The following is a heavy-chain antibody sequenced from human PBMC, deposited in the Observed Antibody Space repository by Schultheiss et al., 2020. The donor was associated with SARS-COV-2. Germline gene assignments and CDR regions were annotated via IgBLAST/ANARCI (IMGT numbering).Heavy chain of an antibody. CDR3: YLRGVISDFYGMDV. J-gene: IGHJ6*02. V-gene: IGHV3-23*01. CDR2: ISGSGGST. CDR1: GFTFSSYA. D-gene: IGHD3-10*01. Sequence: GGSLRLSCAASGFTFSSYAMRWVRQAPGKGLEWVSAISGSGGSTYYADSVKGRFTISRDNSKNTLYLQMNSLRAEDTAVYYCYLRGVISDFYGMDVWGQGTTVTVSS.